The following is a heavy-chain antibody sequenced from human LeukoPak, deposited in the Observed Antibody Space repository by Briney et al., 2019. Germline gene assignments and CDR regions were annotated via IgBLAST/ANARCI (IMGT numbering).Heavy chain of an antibody. Sequence: SVKVSCTASGGTFSSYAISWVRQAPGQGLEWMGGIIPIFGTANYAQKFQGRVTITRDTSASTAYMELSSLRSEDTAVYYCASGGYYLFDYWGQGTLVTVSS. CDR1: GGTFSSYA. CDR3: ASGGYYLFDY. D-gene: IGHD3-22*01. J-gene: IGHJ4*02. V-gene: IGHV1-69*05. CDR2: IIPIFGTA.